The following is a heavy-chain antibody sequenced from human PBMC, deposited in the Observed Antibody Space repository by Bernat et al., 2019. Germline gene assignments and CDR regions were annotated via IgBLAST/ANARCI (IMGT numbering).Heavy chain of an antibody. CDR1: GFSFSGYA. J-gene: IGHJ4*02. CDR3: VKERNGDY. V-gene: IGHV3-64D*06. D-gene: IGHD1-1*01. CDR2: INNNGGGT. Sequence: VQLVASGGGVIQPGGSVRHSCPAAGFSFSGYAMHWARKPQGKVMEYVSAINNNGGGTYYAAYVKGRFTNSRDNSRNTLYLQMSSLRTEDTAVYYWVKERNGDYFAQGTLVPVSS.